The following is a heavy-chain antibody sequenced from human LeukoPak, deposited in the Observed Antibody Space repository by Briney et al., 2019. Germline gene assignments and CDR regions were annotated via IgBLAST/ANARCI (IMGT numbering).Heavy chain of an antibody. Sequence: GGSLRLSCSTSGLTLGDYAMSWVRQAPGKGLEWVGFIQAKAYGGATKYAASVNGRFSISRDDSQSIANLQMNDLKTEDTAVYYCTRAPHPRCSSSGCYLDYWGQGTLVTVSS. V-gene: IGHV3-49*04. CDR1: GLTLGDYA. J-gene: IGHJ4*02. D-gene: IGHD2-2*01. CDR2: IQAKAYGGAT. CDR3: TRAPHPRCSSSGCYLDY.